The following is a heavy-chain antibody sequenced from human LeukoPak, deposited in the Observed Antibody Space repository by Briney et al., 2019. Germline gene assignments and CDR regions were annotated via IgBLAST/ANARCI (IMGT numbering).Heavy chain of an antibody. V-gene: IGHV7-4-1*02. Sequence: ASVKVSCKASGYTFTSYAMNWVRQAPGQGLEWMGWINTNTGNPTYAQGFTGRFVFSLDTSVSTAYLQISSLKAEDTAVYYCARGAMVRGVIRNYGMDVWGQGTTVTVPS. CDR2: INTNTGNP. CDR1: GYTFTSYA. J-gene: IGHJ6*02. CDR3: ARGAMVRGVIRNYGMDV. D-gene: IGHD3-10*01.